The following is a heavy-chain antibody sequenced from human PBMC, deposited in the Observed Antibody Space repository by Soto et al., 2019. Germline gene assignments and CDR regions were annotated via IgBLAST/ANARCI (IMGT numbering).Heavy chain of an antibody. D-gene: IGHD3-10*01. CDR1: GDPISGSSYF. CDR3: ATYYGSGRLDDY. V-gene: IGHV4-39*01. J-gene: IGHJ4*02. CDR2: IYYSGST. Sequence: QVQLQESGPGLVKPSETLSLTCSVSGDPISGSSYFWGWIRQPPGKGLEWIGSIYYSGSTFYTPSLNSRVTISVDTSKNQFYLSLRSVTAADTAVYYCATYYGSGRLDDYWGQGTLVTVSS.